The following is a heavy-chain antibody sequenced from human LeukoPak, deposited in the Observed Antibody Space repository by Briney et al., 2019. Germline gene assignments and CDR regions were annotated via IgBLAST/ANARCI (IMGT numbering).Heavy chain of an antibody. D-gene: IGHD6-19*01. CDR1: GDSISSYY. Sequence: SETLSLTCTVSGDSISSYYWTWIRQPAGKGLEWIGRIYCTGSTNYNLSLKSRVTMSIDTSKNQLSLKLSSVTAADTAVYYCARDAVADYYFDHWGQGTLVTVSS. J-gene: IGHJ4*02. V-gene: IGHV4-4*07. CDR2: IYCTGST. CDR3: ARDAVADYYFDH.